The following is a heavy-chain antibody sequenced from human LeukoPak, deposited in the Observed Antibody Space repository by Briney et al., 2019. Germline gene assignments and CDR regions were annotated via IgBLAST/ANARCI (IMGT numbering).Heavy chain of an antibody. CDR3: ARRGVDLAAAIDY. Sequence: IIYPGDSDTRYSPSFQGQVTISADKSISTAYLQWSSLKASDTAMYYCARRGVDLAAAIDYWGQGTLVTVSS. J-gene: IGHJ4*02. CDR2: IYPGDSDT. D-gene: IGHD6-13*01. V-gene: IGHV5-51*01.